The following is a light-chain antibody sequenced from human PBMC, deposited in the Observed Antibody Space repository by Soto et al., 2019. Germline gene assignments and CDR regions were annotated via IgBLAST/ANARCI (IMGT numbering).Light chain of an antibody. J-gene: IGKJ2*01. CDR1: QSVLYSSNNKNY. V-gene: IGKV4-1*01. Sequence: DIVMTQSPDSLAVSLVESATINCKSSQSVLYSSNNKNYLAWYQQRPGQPPKLIIYCASTRESGVPDRFSGSGSGTDFTLTITSLQDEDVAVYYCQQYESTHPSFGRGTKLEIK. CDR2: CAS. CDR3: QQYESTHPS.